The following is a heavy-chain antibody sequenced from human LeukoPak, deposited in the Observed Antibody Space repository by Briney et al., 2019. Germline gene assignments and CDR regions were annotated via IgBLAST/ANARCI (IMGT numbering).Heavy chain of an antibody. D-gene: IGHD3-9*01. CDR3: AREGEDILTDPPGFRDY. Sequence: GESLKISCKGSGYSFTSYWIGWVRQMPGKGLEWMGIIYPGDSDTRYSPSFQGQVTISADKSISTAYLQWSSLKASDTAMYYCAREGEDILTDPPGFRDYWGQGTLVTISS. J-gene: IGHJ4*02. CDR1: GYSFTSYW. CDR2: IYPGDSDT. V-gene: IGHV5-51*01.